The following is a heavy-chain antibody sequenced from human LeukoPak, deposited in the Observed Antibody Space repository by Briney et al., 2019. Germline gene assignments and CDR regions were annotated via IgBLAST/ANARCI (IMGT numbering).Heavy chain of an antibody. CDR1: GFTFSSYA. CDR2: ITSSGAAT. J-gene: IGHJ4*02. D-gene: IGHD3-22*01. CDR3: AKDRPNYYGSNGHYYKLNGDC. V-gene: IGHV3-23*01. Sequence: GGSLGLSCAASGFTFSSYAMSWVRQAPGKGLEWVLSITSSGAATYYADSVKGRFTISRDNSDNTLYLQMNSLRAEDTAVYYCAKDRPNYYGSNGHYYKLNGDCWGQGTLVTVSS.